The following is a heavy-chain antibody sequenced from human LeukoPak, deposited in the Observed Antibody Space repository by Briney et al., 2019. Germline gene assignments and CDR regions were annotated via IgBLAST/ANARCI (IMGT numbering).Heavy chain of an antibody. D-gene: IGHD5-12*01. CDR2: IIPILGIA. J-gene: IGHJ4*02. CDR3: ARTGSSGYDLSLESADY. Sequence: SVKVSCKASGGTFSSYAISWVRQAPGRGLEWMGRIIPILGIANYAQKFQGRVTITADKSTSTAYMELSSLRSEDTAVYYCARTGSSGYDLSLESADYWGQGTLVTVSS. CDR1: GGTFSSYA. V-gene: IGHV1-69*04.